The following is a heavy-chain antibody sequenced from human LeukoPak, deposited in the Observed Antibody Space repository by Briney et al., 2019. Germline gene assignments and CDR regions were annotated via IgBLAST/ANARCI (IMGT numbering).Heavy chain of an antibody. CDR1: GFTFSSYS. J-gene: IGHJ6*03. D-gene: IGHD2-2*02. CDR3: ARGPYQLLYYDYYYYMDV. CDR2: ISSSSSYI. Sequence: GGSLRLSCAASGFTFSSYSMNWVRQAPGKGLEWVSSISSSSSYIYYADSAKGRFTISRDNAKNSLYLQMNSLRAEDTAVYYCARGPYQLLYYDYYYYMDVWGKGTTVTVSS. V-gene: IGHV3-21*01.